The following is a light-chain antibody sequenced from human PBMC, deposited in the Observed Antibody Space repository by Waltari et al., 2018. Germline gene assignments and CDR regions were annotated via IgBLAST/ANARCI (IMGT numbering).Light chain of an antibody. CDR3: NSYTSANTRV. J-gene: IGLJ2*01. Sequence: QSALTQPASVSGSPGQSITISCTGTSSDVGASNYVSWYQQYPGKAPKLMIFDVSNRPSGVSNRFAGSKSGTAASLTISGLQAEDESDYYCNSYTSANTRVFGGGTKLTVL. CDR1: SSDVGASNY. V-gene: IGLV2-14*03. CDR2: DVS.